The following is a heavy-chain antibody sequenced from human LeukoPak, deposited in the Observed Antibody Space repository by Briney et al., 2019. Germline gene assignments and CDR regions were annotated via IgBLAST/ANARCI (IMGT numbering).Heavy chain of an antibody. CDR1: GFPFSSYD. Sequence: PGGSLRLSCAASGFPFSSYDMNWVRQAPGKGLEWVSVIYSGGSTYYADSVKGRFTISRDNSKNTLYLQMNSLRAEDTAVYYCARHVLGNWGWYYFDYWGQGTLVTVSS. V-gene: IGHV3-66*04. CDR3: ARHVLGNWGWYYFDY. J-gene: IGHJ4*02. CDR2: IYSGGST. D-gene: IGHD7-27*01.